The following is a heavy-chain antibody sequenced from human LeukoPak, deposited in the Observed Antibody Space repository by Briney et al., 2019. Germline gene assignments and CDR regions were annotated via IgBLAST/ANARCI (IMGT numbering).Heavy chain of an antibody. D-gene: IGHD3-9*01. CDR2: IWYDGSNK. V-gene: IGHV3-33*01. Sequence: PGGSLRLSCAASGFTFSSYGMHWVRQAPGKGLEWVAVIWYDGSNKYYADSVKGRFTISRDNSKNSLYLQMNSLRAEDTAVYYCARGNDILTGQFDYWGQGTLVTVSS. CDR1: GFTFSSYG. CDR3: ARGNDILTGQFDY. J-gene: IGHJ4*02.